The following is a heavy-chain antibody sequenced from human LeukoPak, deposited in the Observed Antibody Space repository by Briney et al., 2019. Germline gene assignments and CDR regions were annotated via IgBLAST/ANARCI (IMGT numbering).Heavy chain of an antibody. CDR1: GYTFTSYD. Sequence: ASVKVSCRASGYTFTSYDINWVRQATGQGLEWMGWMNPNSGNTGYAQKFQGRVTMTRNTSISTAYMELSSLRSEDTAVYYCARGGYCSGGSCYRWFDPWGQGTLVTVSS. CDR2: MNPNSGNT. D-gene: IGHD2-15*01. CDR3: ARGGYCSGGSCYRWFDP. V-gene: IGHV1-8*01. J-gene: IGHJ5*02.